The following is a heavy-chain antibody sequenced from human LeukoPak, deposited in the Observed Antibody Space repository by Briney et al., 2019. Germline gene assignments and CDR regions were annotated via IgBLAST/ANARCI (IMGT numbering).Heavy chain of an antibody. D-gene: IGHD3-22*01. Sequence: PGGSLRLSCAASGFTFSSYAMSWVRQAPGKGLEWVSAISGSGSSTYYADSVKGRFTISRDNSKNTLYLQMNSLRAEDTAVYYCAKDYYDSSGYQLSGYFDYWGQGTLVTVSS. CDR3: AKDYYDSSGYQLSGYFDY. V-gene: IGHV3-23*01. J-gene: IGHJ4*02. CDR2: ISGSGSST. CDR1: GFTFSSYA.